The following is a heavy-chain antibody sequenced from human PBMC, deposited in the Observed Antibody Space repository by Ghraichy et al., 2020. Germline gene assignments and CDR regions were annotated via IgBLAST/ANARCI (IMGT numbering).Heavy chain of an antibody. V-gene: IGHV3-53*01. CDR1: GLGVSSNY. CDR3: ARDRRYCGNNCYLYYYYGMDG. CDR2: LYSDGTP. Sequence: LSLTCAASGLGVSSNYMSWVRQAPGKGLEWVAILYSDGTPFYADSVRGRFTISRDESRNTMYLQMNTLRAEDTAVYYCARDRRYCGNNCYLYYYYGMDGWGRGTTVTVSS. D-gene: IGHD2-21*01. J-gene: IGHJ6*02.